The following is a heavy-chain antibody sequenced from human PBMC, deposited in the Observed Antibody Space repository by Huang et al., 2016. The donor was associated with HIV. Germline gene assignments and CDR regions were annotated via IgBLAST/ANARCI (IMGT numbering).Heavy chain of an antibody. V-gene: IGHV4-34*02. CDR3: ASRRPRVRGGGGDFPS. CDR2: IDHSAAT. J-gene: IGHJ4*02. D-gene: IGHD3-10*01. Sequence: QVQLQQWGAGLLKPSETLSLTCAVYGGSFSSYSWSWIRQSPGTGLHWVGEIDHSAATTYNPSLQSRLTISVDTSKNQFSLRLTSVTAADTAVYYCASRRPRVRGGGGDFPSWGQGTLVTVSS. CDR1: GGSFSSYS.